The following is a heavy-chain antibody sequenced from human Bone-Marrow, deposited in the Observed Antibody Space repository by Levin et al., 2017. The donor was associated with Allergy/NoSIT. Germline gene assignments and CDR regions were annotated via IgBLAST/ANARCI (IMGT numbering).Heavy chain of an antibody. D-gene: IGHD4-17*01. J-gene: IGHJ6*03. V-gene: IGHV4-4*02. Sequence: TSETLSLTCAVSGDSITTSNWWSWVRQPPGRGLEWIGEIYQTGRTNYNPSLQSRVTISVDKSSNQFSLRLSSVTAADTAVYYCTRDLTVTTSDPPKGENYYYYYMDVWGKGTTVTVSS. CDR3: TRDLTVTTSDPPKGENYYYYYMDV. CDR2: IYQTGRT. CDR1: GDSITTSNW.